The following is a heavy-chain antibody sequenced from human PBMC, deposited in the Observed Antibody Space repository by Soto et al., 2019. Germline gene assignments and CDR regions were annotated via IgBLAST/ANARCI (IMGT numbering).Heavy chain of an antibody. CDR1: GFSIRDYW. Sequence: EEQLVESGGGLVQPGGSLRLSCAASGFSIRDYWMTWVRQAPGKGLDWVANIKQDGSEKCYVDSLKGRFTISRDNAKNSVYRLMNSLRADDTAVYYCARGKDGRRAGTYYFDMDVWGKGTTVTLSS. J-gene: IGHJ6*03. CDR3: ARGKDGRRAGTYYFDMDV. V-gene: IGHV3-7*01. CDR2: IKQDGSEK. D-gene: IGHD1-1*01.